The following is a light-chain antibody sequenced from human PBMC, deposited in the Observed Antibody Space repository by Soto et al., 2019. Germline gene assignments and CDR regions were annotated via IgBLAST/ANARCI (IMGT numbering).Light chain of an antibody. CDR2: DAS. CDR3: QQFDSYPLT. CDR1: QGIGSA. J-gene: IGKJ4*01. Sequence: AIQLTQSPSSLSASVGDSVSITCRASQGIGSALARYRQNPGERPKLLIYDASKLDSEVPSRFSGTGAGTHFTLTISSLQAEDFATYFCQQFDSYPLTFGGGTEVEF. V-gene: IGKV1-13*02.